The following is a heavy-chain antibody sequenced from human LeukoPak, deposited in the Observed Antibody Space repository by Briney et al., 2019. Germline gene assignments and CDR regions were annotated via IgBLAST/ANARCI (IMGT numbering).Heavy chain of an antibody. D-gene: IGHD6-19*01. CDR2: IKSKTDGGTT. CDR1: GFTFSNAW. J-gene: IGHJ4*02. Sequence: GGSLRLSCAASGFTFSNAWMSWVRQAPGKGLEWVGRIKSKTDGGTTDYAAPVKGRFTISRDNAKNSLYLQMSSLRAEDTAVYYCARQLSGWYDADPYWGQGTLVTVSS. V-gene: IGHV3-15*01. CDR3: ARQLSGWYDADPY.